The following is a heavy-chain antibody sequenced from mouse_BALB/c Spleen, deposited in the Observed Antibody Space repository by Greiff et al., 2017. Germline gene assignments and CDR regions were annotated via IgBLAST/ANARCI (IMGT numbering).Heavy chain of an antibody. J-gene: IGHJ4*01. Sequence: EVNVVESGGGLVQPKGSLKLSCAASGFTFNTYAMHWVCQAPGKGLEWVARIRSKSNNYATYYADSVKDRFTISRDDSQSMLYLQMNNLKTEDTAMYYCVREGRYYAMDYWGQGTSVTVSS. V-gene: IGHV10-3*03. CDR3: VREGRYYAMDY. CDR2: IRSKSNNYAT. CDR1: GFTFNTYA.